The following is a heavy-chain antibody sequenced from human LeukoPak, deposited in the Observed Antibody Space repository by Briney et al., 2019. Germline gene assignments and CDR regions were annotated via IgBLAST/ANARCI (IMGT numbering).Heavy chain of an antibody. CDR2: ITSSSNMI. CDR1: GFIFSTYE. CDR3: ARDRPLSGFDFDY. Sequence: GWSLRLSCAATGFIFSTYEMNWVRQAPGKGLEWLSYITSSSNMIYYADSVKGRFTISRDNAKNTLFLEMNSLRDEDTAVYYCARDRPLSGFDFDYWGRGTLVTVSS. D-gene: IGHD3-10*01. V-gene: IGHV3-48*02. J-gene: IGHJ4*02.